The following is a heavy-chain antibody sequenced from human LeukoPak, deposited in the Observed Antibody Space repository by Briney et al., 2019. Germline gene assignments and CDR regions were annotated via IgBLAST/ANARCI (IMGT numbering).Heavy chain of an antibody. V-gene: IGHV4-31*02. CDR1: VGSLSSGGYY. Sequence: SETLSLTCTVSVGSLSSGGYYWSWIRQHPRKGLEWIGYIYYSGSTYYNPSLKSRVTISVDTSKNQLSLKLSSVTAADTAVYYCARVTWGTLAYCGGDCFRHYFDYWGQGTLVTVSS. CDR2: IYYSGST. J-gene: IGHJ4*02. D-gene: IGHD2-21*02. CDR3: ARVTWGTLAYCGGDCFRHYFDY.